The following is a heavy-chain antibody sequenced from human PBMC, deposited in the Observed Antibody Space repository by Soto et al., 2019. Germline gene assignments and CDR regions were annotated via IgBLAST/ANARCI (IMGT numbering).Heavy chain of an antibody. CDR3: ATRYRGVITTMRAFDP. D-gene: IGHD3-10*01. J-gene: IGHJ5*02. CDR2: FDPEDGET. Sequence: QVQLVQSGAEVKKPGASVKVSCKVSGYTLTELSMHWVRQAPGKGLEWMGGFDPEDGETIYAQKFQGRVTMTEDTSTDTAYMELSSLRSEDTAVYYCATRYRGVITTMRAFDPWGQGTLVTVSS. CDR1: GYTLTELS. V-gene: IGHV1-24*01.